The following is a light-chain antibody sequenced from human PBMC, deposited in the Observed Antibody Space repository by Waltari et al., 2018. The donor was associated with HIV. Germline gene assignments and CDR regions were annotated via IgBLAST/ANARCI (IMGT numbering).Light chain of an antibody. V-gene: IGLV1-44*01. CDR1: SSNIGSTT. J-gene: IGLJ3*02. CDR3: AAWDDSLNGWV. Sequence: QSVLTQPPSASGTPGQRVTISCSGSSSNIGSTTVNWYHQLPGTAPKLLTYTNNQRPSGVPDRFSGSKSGTSASLAISGLQSEDEADYYCAAWDDSLNGWVFGGGTKLTVL. CDR2: TNN.